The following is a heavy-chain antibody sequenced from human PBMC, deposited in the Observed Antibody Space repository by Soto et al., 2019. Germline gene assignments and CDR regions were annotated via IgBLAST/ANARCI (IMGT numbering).Heavy chain of an antibody. V-gene: IGHV1-2*04. D-gene: IGHD1-26*01. CDR2: INPNSGGT. CDR1: GYTFTGYY. J-gene: IGHJ3*02. Sequence: ASVKVSCKASGYTFTGYYMHWVRQAPGQGLEWMGWINPNSGGTNFAQKFQGWVTMTRDTSISTAYMELSRLRSDYTAVYCCASEWSLIGDAFDIWGQGTMVTVSS. CDR3: ASEWSLIGDAFDI.